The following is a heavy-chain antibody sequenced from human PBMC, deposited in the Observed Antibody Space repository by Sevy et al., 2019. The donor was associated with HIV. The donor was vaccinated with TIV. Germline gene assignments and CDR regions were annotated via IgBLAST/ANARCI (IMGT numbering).Heavy chain of an antibody. CDR1: GFTFSTSA. D-gene: IGHD1-1*01. J-gene: IGHJ4*02. CDR3: AKDGGRAWTDFDY. V-gene: IGHV3-30*04. Sequence: GGSLRLSCAASGFTFSTSAMHWVRQAPGKGLEWVAVVSYDGSSQNYAHSVEGRFTISRDDFKKMVYLQMNSLRVEDTAVYYCAKDGGRAWTDFDYWGQGTLVTVSS. CDR2: VSYDGSSQ.